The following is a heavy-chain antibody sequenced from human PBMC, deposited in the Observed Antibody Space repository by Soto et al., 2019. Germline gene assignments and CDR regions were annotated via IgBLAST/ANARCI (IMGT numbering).Heavy chain of an antibody. CDR2: ISGSGGST. V-gene: IGHV3-23*01. J-gene: IGHJ3*02. CDR1: GFTFSSYA. CDR3: AKDLSITMIVVVISNAFDI. Sequence: GSLRLSCAASGFTFSSYAMSWVRQAPGKGLERVSAISGSGGSTYYADSVKGRFTISRDNSKNTLYLQMNSLRAEDTAVYYCAKDLSITMIVVVISNAFDIWGQGTMVTVSS. D-gene: IGHD3-22*01.